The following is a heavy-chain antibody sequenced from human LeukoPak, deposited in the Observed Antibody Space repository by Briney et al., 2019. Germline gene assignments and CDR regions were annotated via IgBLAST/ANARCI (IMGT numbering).Heavy chain of an antibody. CDR3: AREDYDFSDYYYGMDV. V-gene: IGHV1-18*01. CDR1: GYTFTSYG. D-gene: IGHD3-3*01. Sequence: GASVKVSCKASGYTFTSYGISWVRQAPGQGLEWMGWISAYNGNTNYAQKLQGRVTMTTDTSTSTAYMELRSLRSDDTAVYYCAREDYDFSDYYYGMDVWGQGTTVTVSS. CDR2: ISAYNGNT. J-gene: IGHJ6*02.